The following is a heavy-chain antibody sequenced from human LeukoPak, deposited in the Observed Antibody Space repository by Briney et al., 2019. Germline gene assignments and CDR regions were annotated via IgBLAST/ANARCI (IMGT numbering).Heavy chain of an antibody. CDR3: ARGNIVMAGNYFDH. CDR2: IYTGGNT. J-gene: IGHJ4*02. CDR1: GFSVSSNY. V-gene: IGHV3-53*01. Sequence: PGGSLRLSCAASGFSVSSNYMNWVRQPPGKGLEWVAVIYTGGNTHVADSAKGRFSISRDTSRNAVYLQMNLRDEDTAVYYCARGNIVMAGNYFDHWGQGIQVTVSS. D-gene: IGHD5-12*01.